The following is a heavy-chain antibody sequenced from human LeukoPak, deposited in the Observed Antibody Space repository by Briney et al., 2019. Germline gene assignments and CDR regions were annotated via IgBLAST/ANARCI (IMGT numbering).Heavy chain of an antibody. CDR2: IYNSGRT. J-gene: IGHJ5*02. V-gene: IGHV4-61*08. CDR3: ARDTPRGSGSTSGEGWFDP. Sequence: KPSETLSLTCSVSGGPISGDGYHWSWIRQPPGKGLEWIGCIYNSGRTNYNSSLKSRVTISVDTSKNQFSLKLSSMTAADTAVYYCARDTPRGSGSTSGEGWFDPWGQGTLVSVSS. D-gene: IGHD3-10*01. CDR1: GGPISGDGYH.